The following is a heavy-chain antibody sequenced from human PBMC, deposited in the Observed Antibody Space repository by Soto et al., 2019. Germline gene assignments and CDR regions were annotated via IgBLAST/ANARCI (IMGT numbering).Heavy chain of an antibody. J-gene: IGHJ2*01. D-gene: IGHD3-10*01. CDR2: IYHSGST. CDR3: ARDRGGGNGFDL. Sequence: QEQLRESGPGLVRPSGTLSLTCTVSGGAIRSTNWWSWVRQPPGKGLAWIAEIYHSGSTNYNPSFKSRVIISVDKSKNQFSLNLSSVTAADTAIYYCARDRGGGNGFDLWGRGTLVTVSS. V-gene: IGHV4-4*02. CDR1: GGAIRSTNW.